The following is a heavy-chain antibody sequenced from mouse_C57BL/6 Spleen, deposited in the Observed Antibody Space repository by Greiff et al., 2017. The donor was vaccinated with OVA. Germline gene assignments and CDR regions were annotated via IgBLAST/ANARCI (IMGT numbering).Heavy chain of an antibody. CDR3: ASWDYFDY. D-gene: IGHD4-1*01. CDR2: FYPGDGDT. V-gene: IGHV1-82*01. Sequence: VQLQESGPELVQPGASVKISCKASGYAFRSSWMNWVMQRPGKGLEWIGRFYPGDGDTNYNGKFKGKATLTADKSSSTADMQLSSLTSEDSAVYFCASWDYFDYWGQGTTLTVSS. CDR1: GYAFRSSW. J-gene: IGHJ2*01.